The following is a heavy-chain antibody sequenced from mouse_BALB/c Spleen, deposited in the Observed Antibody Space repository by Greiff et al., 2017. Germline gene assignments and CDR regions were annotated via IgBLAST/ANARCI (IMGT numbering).Heavy chain of an antibody. J-gene: IGHJ3*01. V-gene: IGHV14-1*02. CDR1: GFNIKDYY. Sequence: VQLQQSGAELVRPGALVKLSCKASGFNIKDYYMHWVKQRPEQGLEWIGWIDPENGNTIYDPKFQGKASITADTSSNTAYLQLSSLTSEDTAVYYCARGGYDEFAYWGQGTLVTVSA. CDR3: ARGGYDEFAY. CDR2: IDPENGNT. D-gene: IGHD2-2*01.